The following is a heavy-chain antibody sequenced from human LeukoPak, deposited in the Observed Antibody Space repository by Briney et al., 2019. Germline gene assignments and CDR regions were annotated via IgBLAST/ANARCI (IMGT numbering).Heavy chain of an antibody. CDR3: AKEPYSGSQLLDY. D-gene: IGHD1-26*01. J-gene: IGHJ4*01. CDR2: ISTSGGST. Sequence: GGSLRLSCAASGFTFSSHAMSWVRQAPGKGLEWVSAISTSGGSTYYADSVKGRFTISRDNSKNTLYLQMNSLRAEDTAVYYCAKEPYSGSQLLDYWGHGTLVTVSS. V-gene: IGHV3-23*01. CDR1: GFTFSSHA.